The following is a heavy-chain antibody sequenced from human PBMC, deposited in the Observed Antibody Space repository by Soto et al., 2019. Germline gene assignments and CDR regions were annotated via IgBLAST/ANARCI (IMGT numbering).Heavy chain of an antibody. V-gene: IGHV3-30-3*01. CDR3: ARAVPAAISYYYYGMDV. CDR1: GFTFSSYA. J-gene: IGHJ6*02. Sequence: QVQLVESGGGVVQPGRSLRLSCAASGFTFSSYAMHWVRQAPGKGLEWVAVISYDGSNKYYADSVKGRFTISRDNSKNTLYLQMNSLRAEDTAVYYCARAVPAAISYYYYGMDVRGQGTTVTVSS. D-gene: IGHD2-2*02. CDR2: ISYDGSNK.